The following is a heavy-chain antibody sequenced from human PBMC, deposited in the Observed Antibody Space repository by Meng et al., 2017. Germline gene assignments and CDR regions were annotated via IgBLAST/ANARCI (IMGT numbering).Heavy chain of an antibody. CDR1: GYTFTSYG. CDR2: IIPIFGTA. CDR3: ARDTTMVRGVIIGPPPDAFDI. Sequence: SVKVSCKASGYTFTSYGISWVRQAPGQGLEWMGGIIPIFGTANYAQKFQGRVTITADKSTSTAYMELSSLRSEDTAVYYCARDTTMVRGVIIGPPPDAFDIWGQGTMVTVSS. V-gene: IGHV1-69*06. J-gene: IGHJ3*02. D-gene: IGHD3-10*01.